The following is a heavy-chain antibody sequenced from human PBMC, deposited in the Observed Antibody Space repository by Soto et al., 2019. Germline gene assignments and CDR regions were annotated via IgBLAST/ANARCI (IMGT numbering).Heavy chain of an antibody. J-gene: IGHJ4*02. V-gene: IGHV1-69*13. Sequence: SVKVSCKASGGTFSSYAISWVRQAPGQGLEWMGGIIPIFGTANYAQKFQGRVTITADESTSTAYMELSSLRSEDTAVYYCARDPRGRAAAGVDYWGQGTLVTVSS. CDR3: ARDPRGRAAAGVDY. D-gene: IGHD6-13*01. CDR1: GGTFSSYA. CDR2: IIPIFGTA.